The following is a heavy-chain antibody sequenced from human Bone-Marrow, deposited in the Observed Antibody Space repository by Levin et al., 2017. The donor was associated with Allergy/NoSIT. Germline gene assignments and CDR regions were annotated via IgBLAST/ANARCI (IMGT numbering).Heavy chain of an antibody. Sequence: NPSETLSLTCASSGGSLSSYFWTWIRQPPGKGLEWIGHIYYSGSTNYNPSLKSRVTISVDTSKSQFSLRLSSVTAADTAVYYCARDSAAVPRVLDSWGQGILVTVSS. D-gene: IGHD6-13*01. V-gene: IGHV4-59*01. CDR3: ARDSAAVPRVLDS. J-gene: IGHJ5*01. CDR1: GGSLSSYF. CDR2: IYYSGST.